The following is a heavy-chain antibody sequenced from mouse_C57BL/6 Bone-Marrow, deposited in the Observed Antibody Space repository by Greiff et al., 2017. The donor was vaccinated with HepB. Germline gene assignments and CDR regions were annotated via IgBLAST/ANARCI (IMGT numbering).Heavy chain of an antibody. CDR3: AGPNWYFDV. CDR1: GYTFTSYG. Sequence: VQVVESGAELARPGASVKLSCKASGYTFTSYGISWVKQRTGQGLEWIGEIYPRSGNTYYNEKFKGKATLPADKSSSTAYMELRSLTSEDSAVYFCAGPNWYFDVWGTGTTVTVSS. V-gene: IGHV1-81*01. CDR2: IYPRSGNT. J-gene: IGHJ1*03.